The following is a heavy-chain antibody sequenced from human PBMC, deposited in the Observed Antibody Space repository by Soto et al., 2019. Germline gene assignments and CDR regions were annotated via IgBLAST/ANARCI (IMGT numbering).Heavy chain of an antibody. CDR3: AREKYGVGATCGY. V-gene: IGHV3-21*01. CDR2: ISSSSSYI. CDR1: GFTFSDHA. D-gene: IGHD1-26*01. Sequence: PGGSLRLSCTASGFTFSDHARTWVSQAPGKGLEWVSSISSSSSYIYYADSVKGRFTISRDNAKNSLYLQMNSLRAEDTAVYYCAREKYGVGATCGYWGQGTLVTVSS. J-gene: IGHJ4*02.